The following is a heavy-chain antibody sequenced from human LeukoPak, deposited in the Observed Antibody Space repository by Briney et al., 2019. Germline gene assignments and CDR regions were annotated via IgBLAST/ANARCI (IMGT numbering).Heavy chain of an antibody. CDR1: GFTFSSYS. Sequence: GGSLRLSCAASGFTFSSYSMNWVRQAPGKGLEWVSSISSSSTYIYYADSVKGRFTISRDNAKNSLYLQMNSLRAEDTAVYYCARGRIDAFDIWGQGTMVTVSS. V-gene: IGHV3-21*01. J-gene: IGHJ3*02. CDR3: ARGRIDAFDI. CDR2: ISSSSTYI.